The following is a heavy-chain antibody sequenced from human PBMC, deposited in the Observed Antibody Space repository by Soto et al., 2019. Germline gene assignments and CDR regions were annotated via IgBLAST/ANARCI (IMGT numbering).Heavy chain of an antibody. Sequence: ASVKVSCKASGYTFTSYAMHWVRQAPGQRLEWMGWMNPKTGNTDYAEKFQGRVTMTRNSSINTAFMELSGLRSEDTAVYYCAREAASDPSFYYHYMDVWGKGTTVTVSS. J-gene: IGHJ6*03. D-gene: IGHD6-25*01. V-gene: IGHV1-8*02. CDR3: AREAASDPSFYYHYMDV. CDR1: GYTFTSYA. CDR2: MNPKTGNT.